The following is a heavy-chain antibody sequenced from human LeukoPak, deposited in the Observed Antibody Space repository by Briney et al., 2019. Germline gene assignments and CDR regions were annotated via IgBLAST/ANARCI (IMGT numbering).Heavy chain of an antibody. CDR2: IYRRGST. CDR3: ARVTRRRTTGEIFGRYFDY. J-gene: IGHJ4*02. Sequence: SQTLSLTCAVSGGPISSSTTWWSWVRQPPGKGLEWIGEIYRRGSTNYNPSLKSQITIAIDKSQNQIPLRVNSLTAADTGLYYCARVTRRRTTGEIFGRYFDYWGPGTLVRVSS. CDR1: GGPISSSTTW. D-gene: IGHD2/OR15-2a*01. V-gene: IGHV4-4*02.